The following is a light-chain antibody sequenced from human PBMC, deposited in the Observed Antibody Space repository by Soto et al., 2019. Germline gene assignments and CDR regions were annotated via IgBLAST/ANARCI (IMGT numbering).Light chain of an antibody. CDR1: SGHSTYA. J-gene: IGLJ3*02. CDR2: LDSDGSH. CDR3: QSWATVTDWV. Sequence: QLVLTQSPSASASLGASVKLTCTLSSGHSTYAIALHQQQPEKGPRYLMKLDSDGSHRKGDGIPDRFSGSCSAAERYLTIASLPSEDEADYYCQSWATVTDWVFGGGTKLTVL. V-gene: IGLV4-69*01.